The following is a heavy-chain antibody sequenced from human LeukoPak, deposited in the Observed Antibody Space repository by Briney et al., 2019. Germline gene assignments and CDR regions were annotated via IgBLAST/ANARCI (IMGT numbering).Heavy chain of an antibody. CDR2: IRSKANSYAT. Sequence: QPGGSLRLSCAASGFTFSGSAMPWVRQASGRGLEWLGRIRSKANSYATTYAASVKGRFTISRDDSKNTAYLQMNSLKTEDTAVYYCTRPIDYVWGSYTDYWGQGTLVTVSS. CDR1: GFTFSGSA. CDR3: TRPIDYVWGSYTDY. J-gene: IGHJ4*02. V-gene: IGHV3-73*01. D-gene: IGHD3-16*01.